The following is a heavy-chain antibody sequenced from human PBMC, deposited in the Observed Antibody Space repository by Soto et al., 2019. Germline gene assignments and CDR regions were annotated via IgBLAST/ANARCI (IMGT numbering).Heavy chain of an antibody. CDR3: ARVGYDFCFDY. Sequence: SETLSLTCTVSGGSISSYYWSWIRQPPGKGLEWIGYIYYSGSTNYNPSLKSRVTISVDTSKNQFSLKLSSVTAADTAVYYCARVGYDFCFDYWGQGTLVTVSS. V-gene: IGHV4-59*12. CDR1: GGSISSYY. D-gene: IGHD3-3*01. J-gene: IGHJ4*02. CDR2: IYYSGST.